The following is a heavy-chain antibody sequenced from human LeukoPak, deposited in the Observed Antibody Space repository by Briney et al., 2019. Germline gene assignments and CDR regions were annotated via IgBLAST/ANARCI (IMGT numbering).Heavy chain of an antibody. CDR2: ISGSGGST. J-gene: IGHJ4*02. Sequence: GGSLRLSCAASGFTFSSYSMNWVRQAPGKGLEWVSAISGSGGSTYYADSVKGRFTISRDNSKNTLYLQMNSLRAEDTAVYYCAKKGRYYYDSSGYYEWWGQGTLVTVSS. V-gene: IGHV3-23*01. D-gene: IGHD3-22*01. CDR1: GFTFSSYS. CDR3: AKKGRYYYDSSGYYEW.